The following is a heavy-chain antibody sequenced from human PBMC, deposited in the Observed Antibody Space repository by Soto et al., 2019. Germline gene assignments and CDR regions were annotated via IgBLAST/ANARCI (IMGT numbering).Heavy chain of an antibody. CDR3: AKCHPPLIVASPQDH. CDR2: IAYDGHTE. V-gene: IGHV3-30*18. J-gene: IGHJ4*02. Sequence: QVQLVESGGGVVQPGRSLRLSCAASGFTFNTFGMHWVRQAPGNGLEWLAVIAYDGHTEHYADSVKGRFTIYRDNSNNTVYLQMNSLRTADTAVYYCAKCHPPLIVASPQDHWGQGNLGTVSS. CDR1: GFTFNTFG. D-gene: IGHD5-12*01.